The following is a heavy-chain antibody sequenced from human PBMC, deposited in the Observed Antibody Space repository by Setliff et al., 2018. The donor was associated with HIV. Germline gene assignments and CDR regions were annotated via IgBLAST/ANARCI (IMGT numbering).Heavy chain of an antibody. D-gene: IGHD3-3*01. CDR2: ISYDGSNR. CDR3: ATGSGQGFDY. V-gene: IGHV3-33*07. CDR1: GFNFRGLP. Sequence: GGSVRLSCAASGFNFRGLPMYWIRQAPGKGLEWVAAISYDGSNRHYADSVKGRFTISRDNSKNTVYLQMNGLRVGDTAVYFCATGSGQGFDYWGQGTLVTVSS. J-gene: IGHJ4*02.